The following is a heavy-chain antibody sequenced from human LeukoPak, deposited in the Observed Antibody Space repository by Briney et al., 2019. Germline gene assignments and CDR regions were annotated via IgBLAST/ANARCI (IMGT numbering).Heavy chain of an antibody. Sequence: SETLSLTCSVSGDSISTSSYYWGWVRQPPGKGLEWIGTIYYSGSTYYNPSLTSRVTISVDTSKNQFSLKLSSVTAADTAVYYCARHKDYYYSYMDVWGKGTTVTISS. V-gene: IGHV4-39*01. CDR1: GDSISTSSYY. CDR3: ARHKDYYYSYMDV. J-gene: IGHJ6*03. CDR2: IYYSGST.